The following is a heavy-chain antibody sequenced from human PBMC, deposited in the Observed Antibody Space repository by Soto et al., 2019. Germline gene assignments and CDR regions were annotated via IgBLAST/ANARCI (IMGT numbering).Heavy chain of an antibody. V-gene: IGHV5-10-1*01. J-gene: IGHJ4*02. CDR3: ARQAPSSTVTTLAGFDY. CDR1: GYSFTIYW. CDR2: IDPSDSYT. D-gene: IGHD4-17*01. Sequence: GESLKISCKGSGYSFTIYWISWVLQMPWKGLEWMGRIDPSDSYTNYSPSFQGHVTISADKSISTAYLQWSSLKASDTAMYYCARQAPSSTVTTLAGFDYWGQGTLVTVSS.